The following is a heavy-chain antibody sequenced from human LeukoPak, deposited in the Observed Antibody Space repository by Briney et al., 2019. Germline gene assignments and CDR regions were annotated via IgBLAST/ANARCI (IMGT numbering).Heavy chain of an antibody. D-gene: IGHD3-3*01. CDR2: IYYSGST. V-gene: IGHV4-30-4*01. J-gene: IGHJ5*02. CDR3: ARDRDFWSGTPSGWFDP. CDR1: GGSISSGDYY. Sequence: SETLSLTCTVSGGSISSGDYYWSWIRQPPGKGLEWIGYIYYSGSTYYNPSLKSRVTISVDTSKNQFSLKLSSVTAADTAVYYCARDRDFWSGTPSGWFDPWGQGTLVTVSS.